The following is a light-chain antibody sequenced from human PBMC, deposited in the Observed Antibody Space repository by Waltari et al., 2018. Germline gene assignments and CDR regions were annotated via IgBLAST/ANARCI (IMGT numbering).Light chain of an antibody. CDR3: CSYAGSSTPYV. Sequence: QSALTQPASVSGSPGQSITISCTGTGSDVGRYNLVSWYRQHPGKAPKLLIYEVSKRPSGVSNRFSGSKSGNAASLTISGLQAEDEADYYCCSYAGSSTPYVFGTGTKVTVL. CDR1: GSDVGRYNL. V-gene: IGLV2-23*02. J-gene: IGLJ1*01. CDR2: EVS.